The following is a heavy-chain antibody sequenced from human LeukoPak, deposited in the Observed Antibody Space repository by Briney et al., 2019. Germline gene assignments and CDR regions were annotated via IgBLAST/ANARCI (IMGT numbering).Heavy chain of an antibody. CDR3: ATVTVTTAFDY. CDR2: INSDGSST. J-gene: IGHJ4*02. D-gene: IGHD4-17*01. CDR1: GFTFSSYW. V-gene: IGHV3-74*01. Sequence: PGGSLRLSCAAAGFTFSSYWMHWVRQAPGKGRVWVSRINSDGSSTSYAESVKCRFTISRDNAKNTLYLQMNSLRAEDTAVYYCATVTVTTAFDYWGQGTLVTVSS.